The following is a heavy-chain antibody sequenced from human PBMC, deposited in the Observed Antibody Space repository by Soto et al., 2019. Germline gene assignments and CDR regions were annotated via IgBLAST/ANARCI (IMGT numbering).Heavy chain of an antibody. CDR2: IKSDGRNT. CDR1: GFTFRSYG. J-gene: IGHJ4*02. V-gene: IGHV3-30*03. Sequence: PGGSLRLSFAASGFTFRSYGMHWVRQSPGKGLEWVAVIKSDGRNTDYADSVKGRFFISRDNTRNMLYLQMNSLRADDTAVYYCGRDRPEMATITGVFDYWGQGT. CDR3: GRDRPEMATITGVFDY. D-gene: IGHD5-12*01.